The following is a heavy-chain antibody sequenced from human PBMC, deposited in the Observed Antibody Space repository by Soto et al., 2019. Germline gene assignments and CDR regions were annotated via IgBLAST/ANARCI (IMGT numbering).Heavy chain of an antibody. CDR2: IRRRANSYAT. D-gene: IGHD2-15*01. CDR3: TTRGYCSGGSCERLDY. V-gene: IGHV3-73*01. Sequence: EVQLVESGGGLVQPGGSLKLSCAASEFTFSGSAIHWVLQASGNGLEGVGRIRRRANSYATSYAESVKGRFTISRDDSKNTAFLQMNSLKSEDTARYGCTTRGYCSGGSCERLDYWGQGTLVTVSS. CDR1: EFTFSGSA. J-gene: IGHJ4*02.